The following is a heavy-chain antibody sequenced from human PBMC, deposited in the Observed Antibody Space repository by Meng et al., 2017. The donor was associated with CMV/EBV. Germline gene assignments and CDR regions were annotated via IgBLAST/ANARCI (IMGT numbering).Heavy chain of an antibody. J-gene: IGHJ3*02. CDR1: GFTFSSYW. CDR2: IKQDGSEK. D-gene: IGHD3-10*01. CDR3: ARGVRGPSLVRGVTHDAFDI. V-gene: IGHV3-7*01. Sequence: GESLKISCAASGFTFSSYWMSWVRQAPGKGLEWVANIKQDGSEKYYVDSVKGRFTISRDNAKNSLYLQMNSLRAEDTAVYYCARGVRGPSLVRGVTHDAFDIWGQGTMVTVSS.